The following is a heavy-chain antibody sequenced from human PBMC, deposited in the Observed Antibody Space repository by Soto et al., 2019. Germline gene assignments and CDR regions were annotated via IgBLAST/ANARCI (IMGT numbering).Heavy chain of an antibody. J-gene: IGHJ4*02. D-gene: IGHD5-18*01. V-gene: IGHV1-69*12. Sequence: QVQLVQSGAEVKKPESSVKVSCKAPGGTFSTYAISWVRQAPGQGLEWMGGIIPMFGTANYAQRFQDRVTITADESTNTVYMELSSLTSEDTAVYFCASGIQLWLRRINNGYSGWGQGTVVTVSS. CDR1: GGTFSTYA. CDR2: IIPMFGTA. CDR3: ASGIQLWLRRINNGYSG.